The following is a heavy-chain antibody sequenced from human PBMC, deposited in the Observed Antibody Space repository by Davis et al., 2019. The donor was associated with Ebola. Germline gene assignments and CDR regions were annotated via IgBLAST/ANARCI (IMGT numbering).Heavy chain of an antibody. Sequence: GSLRLSCTVSGGSISSYYWSWIRQPPGKGLEWIGYIYYSGSTNYNPSLKSRVTISVDTSKNQFSLKLSSVTAADTAVYYCARSPIYYYYGMDVWGQGTTVTVSS. CDR3: ARSPIYYYYGMDV. V-gene: IGHV4-59*01. J-gene: IGHJ6*02. CDR2: IYYSGST. CDR1: GGSISSYY.